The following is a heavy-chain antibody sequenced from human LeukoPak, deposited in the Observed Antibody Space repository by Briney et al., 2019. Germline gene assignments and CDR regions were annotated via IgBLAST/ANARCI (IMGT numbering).Heavy chain of an antibody. CDR3: ARQYCSGGSCYPDSPFDP. CDR1: GDSIRKSRYY. D-gene: IGHD2-15*01. Sequence: SETLSLTCTVSGDSIRKSRYYWGWIRQPPGKGLEWIGSIYCSGGTYYNPSLKSRVTISVDTSKNQFSLKLSSVTAADTAVYYCARQYCSGGSCYPDSPFDPWGQGTLVTVSS. V-gene: IGHV4-39*01. CDR2: IYCSGGT. J-gene: IGHJ5*02.